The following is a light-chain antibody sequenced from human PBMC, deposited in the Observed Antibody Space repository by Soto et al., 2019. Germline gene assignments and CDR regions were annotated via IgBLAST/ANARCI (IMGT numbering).Light chain of an antibody. J-gene: IGKJ1*01. V-gene: IGKV1-5*01. CDR1: QSISSW. CDR3: QQYNSYRT. CDR2: DAS. Sequence: DIQMTQSPSTLSASVGDRVTITCRASQSISSWLAWYQQKPGKAPKLLIYDASRLESGVPSRFSGSGSGTEFTLTISSLQPDDFATYYCQQYNSYRTVGQGTKVDIK.